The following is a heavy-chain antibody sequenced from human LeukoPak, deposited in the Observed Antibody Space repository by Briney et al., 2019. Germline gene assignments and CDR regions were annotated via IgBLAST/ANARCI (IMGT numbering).Heavy chain of an antibody. CDR1: GFTVSSNY. V-gene: IGHV3-66*01. J-gene: IGHJ6*03. Sequence: GGSLRLSCAASGFTVSSNYMSWVRQAPGKGLEWVSVIYSGGSTYYADSMKGRFTISRDNSKNTLYLQMNSLRAEDTAVYYCARGPGMYRKYKYYYYMDVWGKGTTVTISS. CDR3: ARGPGMYRKYKYYYYMDV. CDR2: IYSGGST. D-gene: IGHD6-13*01.